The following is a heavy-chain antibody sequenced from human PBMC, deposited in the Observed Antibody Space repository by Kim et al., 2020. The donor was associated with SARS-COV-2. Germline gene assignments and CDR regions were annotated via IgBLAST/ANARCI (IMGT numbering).Heavy chain of an antibody. V-gene: IGHV1-69*13. D-gene: IGHD4-17*01. CDR2: IIPIFGTA. Sequence: SVKVSCKASGGTFSSYAISWVRQAPGQGLEWMGGIIPIFGTANYAQKFQGRVTITADESTSTAYMELSSLRSEDTAVYYCARDLAYGDYDYYYYGMDVWGQGTTVTVSS. CDR3: ARDLAYGDYDYYYYGMDV. CDR1: GGTFSSYA. J-gene: IGHJ6*02.